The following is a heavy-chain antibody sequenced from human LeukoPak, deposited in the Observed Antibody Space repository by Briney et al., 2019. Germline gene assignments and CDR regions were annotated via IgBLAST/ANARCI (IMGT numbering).Heavy chain of an antibody. CDR2: INPTSGGA. CDR1: GYTFTGYY. Sequence: ASVKVSCKVSGYTFTGYYIHWVRQAPGQGLEWMGWINPTSGGANYAQKFQGRVTMTRDTSISTAFMELSSLRSEDTAVYYCARRAVGNSYYYSMDVWGKGTTVTVSS. D-gene: IGHD6-19*01. V-gene: IGHV1-2*02. J-gene: IGHJ6*03. CDR3: ARRAVGNSYYYSMDV.